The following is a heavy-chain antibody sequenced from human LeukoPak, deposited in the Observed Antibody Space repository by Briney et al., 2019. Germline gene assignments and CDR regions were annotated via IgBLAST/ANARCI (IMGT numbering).Heavy chain of an antibody. Sequence: GSLRLSCAASGFSFSNHYMSWVRQAQGKGLEWVGRIKSKTEGGTADYAAPVKGRFTISRDDSKNALYLQMDNLRTEDTAVYYCTTYKSYSDVWGQGTLVTVPS. J-gene: IGHJ4*02. CDR1: GFSFSNHY. CDR3: TTYKSYSDV. V-gene: IGHV3-15*01. CDR2: IKSKTEGGTA. D-gene: IGHD1-1*01.